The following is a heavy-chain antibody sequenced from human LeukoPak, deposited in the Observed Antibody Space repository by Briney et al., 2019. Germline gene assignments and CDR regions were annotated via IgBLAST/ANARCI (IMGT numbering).Heavy chain of an antibody. J-gene: IGHJ6*02. CDR1: GYSFTSYW. CDR2: IYPGDSDT. V-gene: IGHV5-51*01. CDR3: ARFREGLLYYYGMDV. D-gene: IGHD3/OR15-3a*01. Sequence: GESLKISCKGSGYSFTSYWIGWVRQMPGKGLEWMGIIYPGDSDTRYSPSFQGQVTISADKSISTAYLQWSSLKASDTATYYCARFREGLLYYYGMDVWGQGTTVTVSS.